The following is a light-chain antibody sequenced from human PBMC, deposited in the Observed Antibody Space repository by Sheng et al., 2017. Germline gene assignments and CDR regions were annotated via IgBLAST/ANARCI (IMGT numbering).Light chain of an antibody. CDR3: QQRSNWPPYT. Sequence: EFVLTQSPATLSLSPGETATLSCRASQSISSYLAWYQQKPGQAPRLLIYDASNRATGIPARFSGSGSGTDFTLTISGLEPEDFAVYYCQQRSNWPPYTFGQGTKLEI. V-gene: IGKV3-11*01. CDR1: QSISSY. J-gene: IGKJ2*01. CDR2: DAS.